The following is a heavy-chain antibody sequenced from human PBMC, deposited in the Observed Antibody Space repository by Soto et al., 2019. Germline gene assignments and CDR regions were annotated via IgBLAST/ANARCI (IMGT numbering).Heavy chain of an antibody. CDR3: AREMPGYCSNSACLRGC. V-gene: IGHV1-18*01. CDR1: GYTFTDFG. J-gene: IGHJ1*01. CDR2: VSAYNGNT. D-gene: IGHD2-2*03. Sequence: ASVKVSCKASGYTFTDFGLIWVRQAPGQGPEWMGWVSAYNGNTNYAQKLQGRVTMTRDTSTSTAYMELRSLRSDDTAMYYCAREMPGYCSNSACLRGCWG.